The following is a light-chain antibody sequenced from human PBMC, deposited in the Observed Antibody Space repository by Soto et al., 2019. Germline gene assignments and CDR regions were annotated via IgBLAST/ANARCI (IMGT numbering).Light chain of an antibody. Sequence: EIVMTQSPATLSVSPGGSATLSCRASQRVSSNLAWYQQKPGQAPTLLIYRASKRATGIPARFSGSGSGTEFTLTISSLESEDFAVYYCQQYSNWPYTFGQGTKLEIK. V-gene: IGKV3D-15*01. CDR2: RAS. J-gene: IGKJ2*01. CDR1: QRVSSN. CDR3: QQYSNWPYT.